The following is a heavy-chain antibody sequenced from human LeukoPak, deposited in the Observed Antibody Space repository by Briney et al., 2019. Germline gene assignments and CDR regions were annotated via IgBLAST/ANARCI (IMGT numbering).Heavy chain of an antibody. V-gene: IGHV4-61*02. CDR3: ARLRTGYYFDY. CDR2: IYTSGST. Sequence: SETLSLTCTVSGGSISSGSYYWSWIRQPAAKRLEWIGRIYTSGSTNYNPSLKSRVTISLDTSKNQFSLKLSSVTAADTAVYYCARLRTGYYFDYWGQGTLVTVSS. CDR1: GGSISSGSYY. D-gene: IGHD7-27*01. J-gene: IGHJ4*02.